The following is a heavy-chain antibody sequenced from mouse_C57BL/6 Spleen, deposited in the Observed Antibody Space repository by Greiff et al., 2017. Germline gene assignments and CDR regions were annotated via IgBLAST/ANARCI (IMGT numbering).Heavy chain of an antibody. CDR1: GFSLTRYG. J-gene: IGHJ2*01. D-gene: IGHD2-1*01. V-gene: IGHV2-3*01. Sequence: VQVVESGPGLVAPSQSLSITCTVSGFSLTRYGVSWVRQPPGKGLEWLGVLWGDGGTNYHSARISRLSISNDNSKSQVFLQLNSLQTDDTATYYCAKGRGNYGGFDYWGQGTTLTVSS. CDR3: AKGRGNYGGFDY. CDR2: LWGDGGT.